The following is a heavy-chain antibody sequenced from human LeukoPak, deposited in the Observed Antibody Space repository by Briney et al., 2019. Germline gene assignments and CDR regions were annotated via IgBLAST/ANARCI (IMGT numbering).Heavy chain of an antibody. Sequence: ASVKVSCKASGYTFTSYDINWVRQATGQGLEWMGWMNPNSGNTGYAQKFQGRVTMTRNTSISTAYMELSSLRSEDTAVYYCARGLYDILTGGERPHPAYGPAPRGANDYWGQGALVTVSS. V-gene: IGHV1-8*01. CDR3: ARGLYDILTGGERPHPAYGPAPRGANDY. CDR2: MNPNSGNT. CDR1: GYTFTSYD. D-gene: IGHD3-9*01. J-gene: IGHJ4*02.